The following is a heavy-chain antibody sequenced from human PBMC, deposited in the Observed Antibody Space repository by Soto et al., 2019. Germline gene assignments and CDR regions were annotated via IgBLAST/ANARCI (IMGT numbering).Heavy chain of an antibody. D-gene: IGHD2-15*01. CDR2: IIPILGIA. Sequence: ASVKVSCKASGGTFSSYTISWVRQAPGQGLEWMGRIIPILGIANYAQKFQGRVTITADKSTSTAYMELSSLRSEDTAVYYCARDPRGGNPGACYYYGMDVSGQGTTVTVSS. CDR3: ARDPRGGNPGACYYYGMDV. J-gene: IGHJ6*02. CDR1: GGTFSSYT. V-gene: IGHV1-69*04.